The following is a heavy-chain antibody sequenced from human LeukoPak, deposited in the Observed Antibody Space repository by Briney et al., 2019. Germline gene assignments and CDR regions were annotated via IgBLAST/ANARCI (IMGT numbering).Heavy chain of an antibody. Sequence: SETLSLTCTVSGGSISSHYWSWIRQPPGKGLEWIGYIYYSGSTNYNPSLKSRVTISVDTSKNQFSLKLSSVTAADTAVYYCARALLWFGELSNNWFDPWGQGTLVTVSS. V-gene: IGHV4-59*11. CDR1: GGSISSHY. D-gene: IGHD3-10*01. CDR3: ARALLWFGELSNNWFDP. CDR2: IYYSGST. J-gene: IGHJ5*02.